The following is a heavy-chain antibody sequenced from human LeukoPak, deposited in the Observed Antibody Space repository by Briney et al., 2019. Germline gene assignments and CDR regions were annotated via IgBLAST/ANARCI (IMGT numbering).Heavy chain of an antibody. CDR3: AKDIRRGYNFGYDQFAY. CDR1: GFIFKNYG. Sequence: PGGSLRLSCAASGFIFKNYGMHWARQAPGKGLEWLAFIEYNGATKDYADSVKGRFTISRDNSKNTVSLQMNSLRAEDMALYYCAKDIRRGYNFGYDQFAYWGQGILVTVSS. D-gene: IGHD5-18*01. CDR2: IEYNGATK. J-gene: IGHJ4*02. V-gene: IGHV3-30*02.